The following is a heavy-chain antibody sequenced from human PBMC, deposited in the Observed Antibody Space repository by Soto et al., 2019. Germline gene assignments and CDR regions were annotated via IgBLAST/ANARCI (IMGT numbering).Heavy chain of an antibody. J-gene: IGHJ4*02. D-gene: IGHD3-10*01. CDR3: ARGGCGSYPFYFDF. Sequence: QVQLVQSGAEVKKPGSSVKFSCKASGGTFSSYAFTWVRQAPGQGLEWMGGVIPIFQTADYAQNFQGRVTITADKAASTAYMELSSLRSADTAVYYCARGGCGSYPFYFDFWGQGTLVTV. CDR2: VIPIFQTA. V-gene: IGHV1-69*06. CDR1: GGTFSSYA.